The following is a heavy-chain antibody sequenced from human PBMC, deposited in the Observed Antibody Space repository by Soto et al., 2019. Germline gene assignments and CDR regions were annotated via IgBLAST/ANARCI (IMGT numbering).Heavy chain of an antibody. CDR2: IYHSGTT. Sequence: QVQLQESGPELVRPSGTLCLTCAVSGASISSDNWWTWVRQPPGKGLEWIGEIYHSGTTNYNPSLKTRATISVDKSNNQFSLTVTSVTAADTAFFYCASRADGYPKLDYWGQGALVTVSS. D-gene: IGHD5-12*01. CDR3: ASRADGYPKLDY. CDR1: GASISSDNW. V-gene: IGHV4-4*02. J-gene: IGHJ4*02.